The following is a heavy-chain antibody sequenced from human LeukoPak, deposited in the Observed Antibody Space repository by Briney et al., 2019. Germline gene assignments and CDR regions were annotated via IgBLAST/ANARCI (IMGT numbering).Heavy chain of an antibody. CDR3: ASQRYSYGVYDAFDI. CDR2: IIPIFGTA. D-gene: IGHD5-18*01. Sequence: ASVKVSCKASGGTSSSYAISWVRQAPGQGLEWMGRIIPIFGTANYAQKFQGRVTITTDESTSTAYMELSSLRSEDTAVYYCASQRYSYGVYDAFDIWGQGTMVTVSS. CDR1: GGTSSSYA. J-gene: IGHJ3*02. V-gene: IGHV1-69*05.